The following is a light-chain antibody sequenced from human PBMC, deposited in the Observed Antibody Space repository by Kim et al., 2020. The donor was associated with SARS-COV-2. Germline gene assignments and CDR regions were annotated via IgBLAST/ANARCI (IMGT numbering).Light chain of an antibody. Sequence: SSELTQDPAVSVALGQTVRITCQGDSLRSYYASWYQQKPGQAPVLVIYGKNNRPSGIPDRFSGSSSGSTASLTITGAQAEDEADYYCNSRDSSGNQLVVF. CDR1: SLRSYY. CDR2: GKN. CDR3: NSRDSSGNQLVV. J-gene: IGLJ2*01. V-gene: IGLV3-19*01.